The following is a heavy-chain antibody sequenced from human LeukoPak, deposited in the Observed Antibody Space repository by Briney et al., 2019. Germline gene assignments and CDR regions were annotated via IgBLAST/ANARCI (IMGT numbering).Heavy chain of an antibody. CDR1: GYTFTRYA. CDR2: INADNGNT. D-gene: IGHD6-19*01. Sequence: WASVKVSCKASGYTFTRYAIHWVRQAPGPPLEWIGWINADNGNTKYSQEFQGRVTITRDTSASTAYMDLSSLRSEDMAVYYCARVVRYSSGPLTDLLPYYFDYWGQGTLVTVSS. V-gene: IGHV1-3*03. J-gene: IGHJ4*02. CDR3: ARVVRYSSGPLTDLLPYYFDY.